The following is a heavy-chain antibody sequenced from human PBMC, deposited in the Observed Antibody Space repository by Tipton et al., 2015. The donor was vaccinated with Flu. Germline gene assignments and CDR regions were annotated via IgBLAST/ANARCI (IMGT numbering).Heavy chain of an antibody. CDR1: GESITSTSYY. Sequence: TLSLTCIVSGESITSTSYYWGWIRQPPGKGLEWIGSFYYTGDTFYRPSLKSRATISVDMSKSQFSLMLRSVTAADTAVYFCARLSYYDVDLKNFYFDYWGQGALVTVSS. V-gene: IGHV4-39*01. J-gene: IGHJ4*02. CDR2: FYYTGDT. CDR3: ARLSYYDVDLKNFYFDY. D-gene: IGHD1-26*01.